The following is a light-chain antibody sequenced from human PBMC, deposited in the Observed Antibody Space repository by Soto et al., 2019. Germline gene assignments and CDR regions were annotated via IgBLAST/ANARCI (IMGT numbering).Light chain of an antibody. J-gene: IGKJ1*01. CDR3: QQRSNWPRT. CDR1: QSVSTY. V-gene: IGKV3-11*01. Sequence: EIVLTQSPATLSLSPGESATLSCRASQSVSTYLAWYRLKPGQAPTLLIYDASNRASGIPARFSGSGSGTDFTLTISSLEPEDFAVYYCQQRSNWPRTFGQGTKVDIK. CDR2: DAS.